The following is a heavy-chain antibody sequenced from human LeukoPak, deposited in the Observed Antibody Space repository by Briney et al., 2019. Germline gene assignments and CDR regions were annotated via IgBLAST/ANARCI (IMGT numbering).Heavy chain of an antibody. CDR1: GIKLSNYG. J-gene: IGHJ4*02. V-gene: IGHV3-15*01. CDR3: TTEHDYGDFFDY. CDR2: IKSKTDGGTT. D-gene: IGHD4-17*01. Sequence: GSLRLSCVVSGIKLSNYGMSWVRQAPGKGLEGVGRIKSKTDGGTTDYAAPVKGRFTISRDDSKNTLYLQMNSLKTEDTAVYYCTTEHDYGDFFDYWGQGTLVTVSS.